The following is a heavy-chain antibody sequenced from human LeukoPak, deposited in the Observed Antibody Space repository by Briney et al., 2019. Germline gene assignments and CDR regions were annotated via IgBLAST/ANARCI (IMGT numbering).Heavy chain of an antibody. D-gene: IGHD3-10*01. CDR2: ISDDGTNR. CDR3: VRVKTELLNAFDM. J-gene: IGHJ3*02. Sequence: GGSLRLSCAASGFTFSSHWMHWVRQAPGKGLVWVSRISDDGTNRNYADSVKGRFTISRDNAKNSLNLQMNSLRAEDTAVYYCVRVKTELLNAFDMWGQGTMVTVSS. V-gene: IGHV3-74*01. CDR1: GFTFSSHW.